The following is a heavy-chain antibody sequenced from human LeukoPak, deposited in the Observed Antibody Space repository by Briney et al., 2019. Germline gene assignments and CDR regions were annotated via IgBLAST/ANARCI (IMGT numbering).Heavy chain of an antibody. CDR3: AKPRGGDSWAFDI. CDR1: GFTFSSYE. D-gene: IGHD2-21*02. Sequence: PGGSLRLSCAASGFTFSSYEMNWGRQAPGKGLEWVAGISYDGSNKLHADSVRGRFTISRDNSKNTLYLQMNSLRPEDTAVYYCAKPRGGDSWAFDIWGQGTMVTVSS. J-gene: IGHJ3*02. CDR2: ISYDGSNK. V-gene: IGHV3-30*18.